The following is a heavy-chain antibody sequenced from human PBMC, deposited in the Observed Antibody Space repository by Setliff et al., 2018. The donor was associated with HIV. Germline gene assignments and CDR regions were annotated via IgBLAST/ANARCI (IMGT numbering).Heavy chain of an antibody. Sequence: LRLSCAASGFTFSIYAIHWVRQAPGKGLEWVAVISYDGSDKYYADSVKGRFTISRDNSKNSLYLQMNSLRAEDTAVYYCARGSSGDENYYFDSWGQGTLVTVSS. D-gene: IGHD5-12*01. J-gene: IGHJ4*02. V-gene: IGHV3-30*04. CDR2: ISYDGSDK. CDR3: ARGSSGDENYYFDS. CDR1: GFTFSIYA.